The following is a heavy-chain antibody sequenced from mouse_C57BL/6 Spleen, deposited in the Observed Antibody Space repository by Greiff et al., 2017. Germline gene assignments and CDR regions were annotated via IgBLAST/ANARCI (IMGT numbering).Heavy chain of an antibody. CDR3: ASYGSSYYAMDY. D-gene: IGHD1-1*01. Sequence: VQLQQPGAELVKPGASVKLSCKASGYTFTSYWMQWVKQRPGQGLEWIGEIDPSDSYTNYNQKFKGKATLTVDTSSSTAYMQLSSLTSEDSAVYYCASYGSSYYAMDYWGQGTSVTVSS. CDR2: IDPSDSYT. J-gene: IGHJ4*01. CDR1: GYTFTSYW. V-gene: IGHV1-50*01.